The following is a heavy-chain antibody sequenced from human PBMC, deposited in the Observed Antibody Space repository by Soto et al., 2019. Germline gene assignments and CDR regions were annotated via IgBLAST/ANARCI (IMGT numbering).Heavy chain of an antibody. CDR2: ISYDGGLQ. Sequence: QAQLVESGGGVVQPGRSLRLSCAASGFTFSSYGMHWVRQAPGTGLEWVAIISYDGGLQHYADSVKGRFTISRDNSKNMVRLQMNSLSAEDTAVHYCVSDRGYGHASVPYSWGQGTLVSVSS. CDR3: VSDRGYGHASVPYS. J-gene: IGHJ4*02. V-gene: IGHV3-30*03. CDR1: GFTFSSYG. D-gene: IGHD5-18*01.